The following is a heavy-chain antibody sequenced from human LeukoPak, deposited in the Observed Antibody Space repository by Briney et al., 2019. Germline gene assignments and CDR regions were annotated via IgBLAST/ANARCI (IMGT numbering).Heavy chain of an antibody. CDR1: GGSISSYY. CDR3: ARDVGYGDYAWAN. CDR2: IYYSGST. J-gene: IGHJ4*02. Sequence: SETLSLTCTVSGGSISSYYWSWIRQPPGKGLEWIGYIYYSGSTNYNPSLKSRVTISVDTSKNQFSLKLSSVTAADTAVYYCARDVGYGDYAWANWGQGTLVTVSS. V-gene: IGHV4-59*01. D-gene: IGHD4-17*01.